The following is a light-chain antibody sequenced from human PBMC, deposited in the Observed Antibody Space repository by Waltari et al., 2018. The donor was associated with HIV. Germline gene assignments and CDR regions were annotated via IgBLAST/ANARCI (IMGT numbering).Light chain of an antibody. V-gene: IGLV2-14*01. CDR3: TSYTSSSTWV. J-gene: IGLJ3*02. CDR1: SSDVGGYNY. CDR2: EVS. Sequence: QSALTQPASVSGSPGPSITISCTGTSSDVGGYNYVSWYQQYPGKAPKLMIYEVSNRPSGVSNRFSGSKSGNTASLTISGLQAEDEADYYCTSYTSSSTWVFGGGTKLTVL.